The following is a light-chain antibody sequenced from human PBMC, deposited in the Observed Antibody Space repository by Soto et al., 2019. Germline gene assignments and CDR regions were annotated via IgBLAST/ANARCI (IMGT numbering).Light chain of an antibody. V-gene: IGKV3-20*01. CDR1: QSVSSY. Sequence: EIVLTQDPGTLSLSVGERVTLSCRASQSVSSYLAWYQQTPGQAPRLLIYDTSNRATGTPDRFSGSGSGTDFTLTISRLEPEDFTVYYCQQYGSSPLTSGGGTKVDIK. CDR3: QQYGSSPLT. CDR2: DTS. J-gene: IGKJ4*01.